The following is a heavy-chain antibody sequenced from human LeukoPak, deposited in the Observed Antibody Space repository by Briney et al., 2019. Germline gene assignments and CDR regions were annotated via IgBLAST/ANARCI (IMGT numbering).Heavy chain of an antibody. CDR1: GGSISSYY. CDR2: IYYSGST. CDR3: ARGEILYNRNYDFWSGYYAHIPFDY. J-gene: IGHJ4*02. V-gene: IGHV4-59*12. D-gene: IGHD3-3*01. Sequence: SETLSLTCTVSGGSISSYYWSWIRQPPGKGLEWIGSIYYSGSTYYNPSLKSRVTISVDTSKNQFSLKLSSVTAADTAVYYCARGEILYNRNYDFWSGYYAHIPFDYWGQGTLVTVSS.